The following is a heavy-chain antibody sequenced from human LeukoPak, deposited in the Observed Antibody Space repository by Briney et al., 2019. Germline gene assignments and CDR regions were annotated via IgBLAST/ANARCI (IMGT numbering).Heavy chain of an antibody. Sequence: GASVKVSCKSSGGTFSSYTISWVRQAPGQGLEWMGRIIPTLGIANYAQKFQGRVTITADKSTSTAYMELSSLRSEDTAVYYCASGYCSSTSCYTMLDYWGQGTLVTVSS. CDR3: ASGYCSSTSCYTMLDY. D-gene: IGHD2-2*02. V-gene: IGHV1-69*02. CDR1: GGTFSSYT. J-gene: IGHJ4*02. CDR2: IIPTLGIA.